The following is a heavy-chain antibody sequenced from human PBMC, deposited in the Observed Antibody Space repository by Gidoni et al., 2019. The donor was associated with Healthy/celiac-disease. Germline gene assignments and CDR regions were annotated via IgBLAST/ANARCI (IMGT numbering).Heavy chain of an antibody. Sequence: QVQLQESGPALVQPSQTLSLTRTVSGGPTSNGDSYWRWIAQPPGKGLEWIGYIYYSGSTYYDPSLKSRVTISVDTSNNQFSLKLSSVTAADTAVYYCAREVITMVRGAITGNYYYYGMDVWGQVTTVTVSS. CDR1: GGPTSNGDSY. V-gene: IGHV4-30-4*01. CDR3: AREVITMVRGAITGNYYYYGMDV. J-gene: IGHJ6*02. CDR2: IYYSGST. D-gene: IGHD3-10*01.